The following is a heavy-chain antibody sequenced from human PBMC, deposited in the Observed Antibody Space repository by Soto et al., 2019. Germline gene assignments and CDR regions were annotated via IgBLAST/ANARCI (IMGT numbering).Heavy chain of an antibody. D-gene: IGHD1-1*01. CDR3: ARGVQRRGAGY. Sequence: PSETLSLTCAVYGGSFSGYYWSWIRQPPGKGLEWIGEINHSGSTNYNPSLKSRLTISVDTSKNQFSLKLSSVTAADTVVYYCARGVQRRGAGYWGQGTLVTISS. CDR2: INHSGST. V-gene: IGHV4-34*01. CDR1: GGSFSGYY. J-gene: IGHJ4*02.